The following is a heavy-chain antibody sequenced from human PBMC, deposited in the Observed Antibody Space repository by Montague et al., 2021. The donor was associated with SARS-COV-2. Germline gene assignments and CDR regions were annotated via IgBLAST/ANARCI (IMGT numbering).Heavy chain of an antibody. CDR3: ARGSTSSWKQKIRENRRISRATSCFHIFVMDV. CDR2: VNPGGSN. CDR1: GASFSDYS. V-gene: IGHV4-34*01. Sequence: SETLSLTCAVYGASFSDYSWTWVRQAPGEGLAWIGEVNPGGSNNYNPSLMSRVTISVDTSKRQSSLTLRSVTAADSAIYYCARGSTSSWKQKIRENRRISRATSCFHIFVMDVWGQGTTVVVSS. J-gene: IGHJ6*02. D-gene: IGHD6-13*01.